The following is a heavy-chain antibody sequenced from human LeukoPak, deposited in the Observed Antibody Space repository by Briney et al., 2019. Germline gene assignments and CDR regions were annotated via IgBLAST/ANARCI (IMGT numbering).Heavy chain of an antibody. CDR1: GFTFSSYW. CDR3: AKDRVTTVTLFDY. V-gene: IGHV3-23*01. D-gene: IGHD4-17*01. Sequence: PGGSLRLSCAASGFTFSSYWMSWVRQAPGKGLEWVSAISDSGAYTYYADSLKGRFTISRDNSKNTVYLQMNSLRAEDTAVYYCAKDRVTTVTLFDYWGQGTLVTVSS. J-gene: IGHJ4*02. CDR2: ISDSGAYT.